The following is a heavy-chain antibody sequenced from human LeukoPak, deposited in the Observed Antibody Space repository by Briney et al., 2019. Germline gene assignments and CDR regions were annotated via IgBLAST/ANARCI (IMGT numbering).Heavy chain of an antibody. V-gene: IGHV1-18*01. Sequence: ASVKVSCKASGYTFTSYGISGVRQAPGQGLEWMGWISAYNGNTNYAQKLQGRVTMTTDTSTSTAYMELRSLRSDDTAVYYCARVPLSTPLQWLVPSDYYYGMDVWGQGTTVTVSS. CDR3: ARVPLSTPLQWLVPSDYYYGMDV. CDR1: GYTFTSYG. D-gene: IGHD6-19*01. J-gene: IGHJ6*02. CDR2: ISAYNGNT.